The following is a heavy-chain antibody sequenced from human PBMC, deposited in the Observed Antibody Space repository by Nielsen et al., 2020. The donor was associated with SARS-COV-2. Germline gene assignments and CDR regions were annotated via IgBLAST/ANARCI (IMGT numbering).Heavy chain of an antibody. D-gene: IGHD3-16*01. CDR2: INPYSGCT. J-gene: IGHJ4*02. V-gene: IGHV1-2*06. CDR3: ARDEIQTWPNGPITSYSGVDY. Sequence: ASVKVSCKASGYTFTDYYIHWVRQAPGQGLEWMGRINPYSGCTNYAQKFQGRVTMTRDTSITTAYMELNRLKSDDTAVYYCARDEIQTWPNGPITSYSGVDYWGQGTQVTVSS. CDR1: GYTFTDYY.